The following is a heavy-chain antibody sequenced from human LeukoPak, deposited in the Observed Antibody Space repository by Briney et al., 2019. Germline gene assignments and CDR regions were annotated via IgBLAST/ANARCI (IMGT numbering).Heavy chain of an antibody. J-gene: IGHJ4*02. V-gene: IGHV3-7*03. D-gene: IGHD2-21*01. Sequence: GESLRLSCVASGFSFPSYWMSWVRQAPGKGLEWVANINQGGSERHYVGSVEGRFTISRDNAKNSLYLQVSSLRAEDTAVYYCARDKGGDEGSKFDCWGQGTLVTVSS. CDR1: GFSFPSYW. CDR3: ARDKGGDEGSKFDC. CDR2: INQGGSER.